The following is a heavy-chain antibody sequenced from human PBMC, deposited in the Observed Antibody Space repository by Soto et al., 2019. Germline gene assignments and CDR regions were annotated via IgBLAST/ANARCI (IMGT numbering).Heavy chain of an antibody. D-gene: IGHD2-21*01. J-gene: IGHJ5*02. CDR3: ARLRIATNTYKWFDP. CDR1: GAALNIGNYY. CDR2: IYVTGAV. Sequence: TLSLTCSVSGAALNIGNYYWSWIRQVPGKGLEWIGHIYVTGAVDYNPSLRDRITISQDTSERQFSLNLRLVTAADTAVYYCARLRIATNTYKWFDPWGQGTLVTVSS. V-gene: IGHV4-31*03.